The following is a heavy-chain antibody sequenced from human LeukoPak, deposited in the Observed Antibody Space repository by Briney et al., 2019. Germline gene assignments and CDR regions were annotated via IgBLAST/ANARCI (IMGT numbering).Heavy chain of an antibody. Sequence: SETLSLTCAVYGGSFSGYYWSWIRQPPGKGLEWIGEINYSGSTNYNPSLKSRVTISVDTSKNQFSLKLSSVTAADTAVYYCARGLPVLLWFGELFGWFDPWGQGTLVTVSS. J-gene: IGHJ5*02. V-gene: IGHV4-34*01. CDR3: ARGLPVLLWFGELFGWFDP. CDR1: GGSFSGYY. D-gene: IGHD3-10*01. CDR2: INYSGST.